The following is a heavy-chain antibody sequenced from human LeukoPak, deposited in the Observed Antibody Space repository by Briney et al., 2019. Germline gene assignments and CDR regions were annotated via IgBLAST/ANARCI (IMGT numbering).Heavy chain of an antibody. CDR2: ISADGGST. CDR3: AKKAVLGKTKGAYFDY. V-gene: IGHV3-43*02. Sequence: GGSLRLSCAASGFTFDDYAMHWVRQAPGKGLEWVSLISADGGSTSYADSVKGRFTISRDNSKNSLYLQVNSLRTEDTALYFCAKKAVLGKTKGAYFDYWGLGTLVTVSS. J-gene: IGHJ4*02. D-gene: IGHD6-19*01. CDR1: GFTFDDYA.